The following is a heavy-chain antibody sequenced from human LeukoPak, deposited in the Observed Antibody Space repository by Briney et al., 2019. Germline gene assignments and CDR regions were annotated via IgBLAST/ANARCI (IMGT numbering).Heavy chain of an antibody. V-gene: IGHV4-4*07. D-gene: IGHD5-12*01. CDR2: ISASGST. Sequence: PSETLSLTCTVSGGSISTYDWSWLRQPAGKRLEWIGRISASGSTRYNPSLKSRVTMSVDTSKNQFSLKLSFVTAADTAVYFCARGMAAAYDYNWFDPWGQGTLVTVSS. J-gene: IGHJ5*02. CDR3: ARGMAAAYDYNWFDP. CDR1: GGSISTYD.